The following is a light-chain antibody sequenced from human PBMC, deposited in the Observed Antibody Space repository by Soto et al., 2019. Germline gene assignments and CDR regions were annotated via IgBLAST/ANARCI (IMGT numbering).Light chain of an antibody. V-gene: IGKV3-15*01. Sequence: EIVMTQSPATLSVSPGERATLSCRASQSVSSNLAWYQQKPGQAPRLLIYGASTRPTGIPARFSGSGSGTEFTLTISSLQSEDFAVYYCQQYNNWPGTFGHGTKVEIK. CDR1: QSVSSN. J-gene: IGKJ1*01. CDR2: GAS. CDR3: QQYNNWPGT.